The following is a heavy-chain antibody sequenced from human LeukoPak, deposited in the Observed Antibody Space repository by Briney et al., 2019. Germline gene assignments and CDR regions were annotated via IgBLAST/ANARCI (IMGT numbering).Heavy chain of an antibody. V-gene: IGHV3-74*01. J-gene: IGHJ5*02. D-gene: IGHD6-13*01. Sequence: PGGSLRLSCAASGFTFSSYWMHWVRQAPGKGLVWVSRINSDGSSTSYADSVKGRFTISRDNAKNTLYLQMNSLRAEDTAVYYCARDEITTGYSSSWNWFGPWGQGTLVTVSS. CDR3: ARDEITTGYSSSWNWFGP. CDR1: GFTFSSYW. CDR2: INSDGSST.